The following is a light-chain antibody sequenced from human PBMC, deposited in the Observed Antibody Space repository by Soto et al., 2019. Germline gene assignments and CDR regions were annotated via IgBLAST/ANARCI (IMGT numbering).Light chain of an antibody. Sequence: QSVLTQPPSVSGAPGQRVTISCTGSSSNIGAGYDVHWYQRFPGTAPKLLIYGNSNRPSGVPDRFSGSKAGTSAALAITGLQAEDEADYYCQSYDSSLSGSYVFGTGTKLTVL. J-gene: IGLJ1*01. CDR3: QSYDSSLSGSYV. CDR2: GNS. V-gene: IGLV1-40*01. CDR1: SSNIGAGYD.